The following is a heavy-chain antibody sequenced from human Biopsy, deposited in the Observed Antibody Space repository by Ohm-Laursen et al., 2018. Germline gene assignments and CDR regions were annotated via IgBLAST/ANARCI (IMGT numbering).Heavy chain of an antibody. CDR3: ARDRMVTIITLVRADTFDI. V-gene: IGHV1-2*02. J-gene: IGHJ3*02. D-gene: IGHD3-10*01. Sequence: SVKVSCKASGFSFTGYYIHWVRQAPGQGLEWMGWVNPNSGATNYAQKFQGRVTMTSDTSISTAYIELRRLISDDTAVYFCARDRMVTIITLVRADTFDIWGQGTLVSVSS. CDR1: GFSFTGYY. CDR2: VNPNSGAT.